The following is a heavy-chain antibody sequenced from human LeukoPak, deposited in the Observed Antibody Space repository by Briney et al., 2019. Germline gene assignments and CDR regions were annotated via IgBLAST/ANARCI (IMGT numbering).Heavy chain of an antibody. D-gene: IGHD5-24*01. Sequence: GGSLRLSCAASGFTFRCYWMHWVRQAPGKGLELVSRVIRDGSFTNYADSVKGRFTFSRDNAKNTLYLQMSSLRAEDTAVYFCVRDGDDFNFDYWGQGSLVTV. J-gene: IGHJ4*02. CDR1: GFTFRCYW. CDR3: VRDGDDFNFDY. CDR2: VIRDGSFT. V-gene: IGHV3-74*01.